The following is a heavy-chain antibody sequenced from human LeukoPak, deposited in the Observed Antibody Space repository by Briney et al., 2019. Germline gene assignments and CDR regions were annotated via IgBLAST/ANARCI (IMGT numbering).Heavy chain of an antibody. V-gene: IGHV3-7*01. D-gene: IGHD7-27*01. CDR3: ARDVNWGHFDY. CDR1: GFTFGTYW. J-gene: IGHJ4*02. Sequence: PGGSLRLSCAASGFTFGTYWMAWVRQGPGKGLEWVASIREDGSDYMASMKGRFAISRNNAKNSVYLQMQMNSPEDTAVYYCARDVNWGHFDYWGQGTLVTVSS. CDR2: IREDGS.